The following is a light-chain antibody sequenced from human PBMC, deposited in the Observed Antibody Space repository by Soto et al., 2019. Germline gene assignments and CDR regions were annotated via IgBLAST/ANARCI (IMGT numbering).Light chain of an antibody. CDR1: SSDVGSYNR. CDR3: SSYRSGDTVV. J-gene: IGLJ1*01. Sequence: QLVLTQPPSVSGSPGQSVTISCTGTSSDVGSYNRVSWYQQTPGTAPKLMIYEVTNRPSGVPDRFSGSKSGNTASLTISGLRAEDEADYYCSSYRSGDTVVFGPGTKVTVL. CDR2: EVT. V-gene: IGLV2-18*02.